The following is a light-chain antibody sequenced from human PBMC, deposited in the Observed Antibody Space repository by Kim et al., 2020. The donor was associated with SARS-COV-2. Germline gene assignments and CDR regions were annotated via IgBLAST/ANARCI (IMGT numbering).Light chain of an antibody. Sequence: DIQMTQSPSTLSAFVGNRVTITCRASQSVDSWLAWYQQKPGKAPKLLIYQASKLASGVSSRFSGSGSGTEFTLTISSLQPDDFATYYCQQYNNFWTFGQGTKVDIK. V-gene: IGKV1-5*03. CDR1: QSVDSW. J-gene: IGKJ1*01. CDR3: QQYNNFWT. CDR2: QAS.